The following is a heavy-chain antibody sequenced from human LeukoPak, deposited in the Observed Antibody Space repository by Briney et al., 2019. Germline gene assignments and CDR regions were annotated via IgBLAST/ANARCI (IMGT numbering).Heavy chain of an antibody. J-gene: IGHJ5*02. V-gene: IGHV1-2*02. Sequence: GASVKVSCQASGYTFTGYYLQWVRQAPGQGLEWMGWINPNSGGTNYAQKFQGGITMTRDTSIGTAFMELSRLRSDDTAVYYCARDVIVVAPTAKGRFGPWGQGTLVTVSS. CDR3: ARDVIVVAPTAKGRFGP. CDR1: GYTFTGYY. CDR2: INPNSGGT. D-gene: IGHD2-2*01.